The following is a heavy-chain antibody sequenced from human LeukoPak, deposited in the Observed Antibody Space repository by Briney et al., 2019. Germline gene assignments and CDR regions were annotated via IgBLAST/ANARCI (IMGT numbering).Heavy chain of an antibody. J-gene: IGHJ4*02. CDR2: INHSGST. CDR1: GGSFSGYY. D-gene: IGHD3-16*02. Sequence: SETLSLTCAVYGGSFSGYYWSWLRQPPGKGLEWIGEINHSGSTNYNPSLKSRVTISVDTSKNQFSLKLSSVTAADTAVYYCASRRAVSGPQDYWGQGTLVTVSS. CDR3: ASRRAVSGPQDY. V-gene: IGHV4-34*01.